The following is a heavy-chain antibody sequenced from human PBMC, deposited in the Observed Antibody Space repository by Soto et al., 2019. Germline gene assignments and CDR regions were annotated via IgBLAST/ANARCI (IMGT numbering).Heavy chain of an antibody. J-gene: IGHJ4*02. CDR1: GFTFSSHG. D-gene: IGHD3-16*01. V-gene: IGHV3-33*01. CDR2: IWYDGSNK. Sequence: GGSLRLSCAASGFTFSSHGMHWVRQAPDKGLEWVAVIWYDGSNKYYADSVKGRFTISRDNSNNMLYLEMNSLRVEDTAVYYCARWGNWKVADNWGQGTLVTVPS. CDR3: ARWGNWKVADN.